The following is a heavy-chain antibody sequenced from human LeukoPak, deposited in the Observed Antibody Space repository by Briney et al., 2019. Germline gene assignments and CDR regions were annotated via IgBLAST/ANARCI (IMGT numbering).Heavy chain of an antibody. V-gene: IGHV3-7*03. CDR2: IKQDGSDR. Sequence: GGSLRLSCAASGFTVSDNYMTWVRQAPGTGLEWVANIKQDGSDRNYVTSVRGRFTISRDNAESSLYLQMNSLRAEDTAVYYCVRNLAVAGTCFDSWGQGTLVTVSS. CDR1: GFTVSDNY. J-gene: IGHJ4*02. CDR3: VRNLAVAGTCFDS. D-gene: IGHD6-19*01.